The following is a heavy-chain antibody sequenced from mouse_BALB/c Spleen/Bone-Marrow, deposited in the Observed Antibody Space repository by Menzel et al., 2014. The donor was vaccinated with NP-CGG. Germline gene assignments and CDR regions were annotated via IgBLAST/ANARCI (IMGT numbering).Heavy chain of an antibody. CDR1: EYEFPSHD. CDR2: INSDGGIT. CDR3: ARHGFYYAMDY. V-gene: IGHV5-2*01. Sequence: VQLQQSGGGLVQPGESLKLSCESNEYEFPSHDMSWVRKTPEKRLELVAAINSDGGITNYPDTVERRFTISRDNTKKTLYLQMSSLRSEDTALYYCARHGFYYAMDYWGQGTSVTVSS. J-gene: IGHJ4*01.